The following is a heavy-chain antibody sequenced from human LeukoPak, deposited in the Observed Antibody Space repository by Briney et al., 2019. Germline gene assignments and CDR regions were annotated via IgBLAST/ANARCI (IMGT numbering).Heavy chain of an antibody. CDR3: AELGITMIGGV. V-gene: IGHV3-23*01. Sequence: GGSLRLSCAASGFTFSSYDMSWVRQAPGKGLEWVSAISGSGGSTSYADSVKGRFTISRDNAKNSLYLQMNSLRAEDTAVYYCAELGITMIGGVWGKGTTVTISS. J-gene: IGHJ6*04. D-gene: IGHD3-10*02. CDR1: GFTFSSYD. CDR2: ISGSGGST.